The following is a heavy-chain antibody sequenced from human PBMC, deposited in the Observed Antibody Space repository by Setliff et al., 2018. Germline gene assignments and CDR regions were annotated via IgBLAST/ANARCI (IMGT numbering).Heavy chain of an antibody. CDR1: GYTFTSYG. J-gene: IGHJ5*02. Sequence: ASVKVSCKASGYTFTSYGISWVRPAPGQGLEWMGWNSAYNGNTNYAQKLQGRVTMTTDTSTSTAYMELRSLRSDDTAVYYRAREEDGSSWFDPWGQGTLVTVSS. V-gene: IGHV1-18*01. CDR2: NSAYNGNT. D-gene: IGHD3-10*01. CDR3: AREEDGSSWFDP.